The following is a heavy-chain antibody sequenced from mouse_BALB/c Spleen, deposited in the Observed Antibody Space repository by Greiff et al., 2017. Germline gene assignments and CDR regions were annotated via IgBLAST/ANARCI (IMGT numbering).Heavy chain of an antibody. CDR1: GYSFTGYF. CDR2: INPYNGDT. Sequence: VQLQQSGPELVKPGASVKISCKASGYSFTGYFMNWVMQSHGKSLEWIGRINPYNGDTFYNQKFKGKATLTVDKSSSTAYMQLKSLTSEDSAVYYCARGGTTVPFAYWGQGTLVTVSA. D-gene: IGHD1-1*01. J-gene: IGHJ3*01. CDR3: ARGGTTVPFAY. V-gene: IGHV1-20*01.